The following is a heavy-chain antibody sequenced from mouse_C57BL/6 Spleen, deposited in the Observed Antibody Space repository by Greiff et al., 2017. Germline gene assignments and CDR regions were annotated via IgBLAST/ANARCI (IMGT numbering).Heavy chain of an antibody. J-gene: IGHJ1*03. CDR2: IRLKSDNYAT. D-gene: IGHD1-1*01. CDR3: TTYYGSSYVRYWYFDV. CDR1: GFTFSNYW. Sequence: EVKLMESGGGLVQPGGSMKLSCVASGFTFSNYWMNWVRQSPEKGLEWVAQIRLKSDNYATHYAESVKGRFTISRDDSKSSVYLQMNNLRAEDTGIYYCTTYYGSSYVRYWYFDVWGTGTTVTVSS. V-gene: IGHV6-3*01.